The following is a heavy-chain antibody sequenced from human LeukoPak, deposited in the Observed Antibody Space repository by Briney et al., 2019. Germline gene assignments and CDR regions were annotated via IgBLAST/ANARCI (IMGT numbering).Heavy chain of an antibody. D-gene: IGHD5-18*01. CDR1: GGSISSYY. J-gene: IGHJ2*01. Sequence: PSETLSLTCTVSGGSISSYYWSWIRQPPGKGLEWIGYIYYSGSTNYNPSLKSRVTISVDTSKNQFSLKLSSVTAADTAVYYCARDEGYYYGYWYFDLWGRGTLVTVSS. V-gene: IGHV4-59*01. CDR2: IYYSGST. CDR3: ARDEGYYYGYWYFDL.